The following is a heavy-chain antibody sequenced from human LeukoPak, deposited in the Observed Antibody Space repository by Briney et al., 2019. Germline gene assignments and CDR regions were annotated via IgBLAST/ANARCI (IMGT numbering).Heavy chain of an antibody. CDR1: GYTFTGYY. CDR2: INPNSGGT. CDR3: ARVWGSRHYDFWSGHFDY. D-gene: IGHD3-3*01. Sequence: GASVKVSCKASGYTFTGYYMHWVRQAPGQGLEWMGWINPNSGGTNYAQKFQGRVTMTRDTSISTAYMELSRLRSDDTAVYYCARVWGSRHYDFWSGHFDYWGQGTLVTVSS. V-gene: IGHV1-2*02. J-gene: IGHJ4*02.